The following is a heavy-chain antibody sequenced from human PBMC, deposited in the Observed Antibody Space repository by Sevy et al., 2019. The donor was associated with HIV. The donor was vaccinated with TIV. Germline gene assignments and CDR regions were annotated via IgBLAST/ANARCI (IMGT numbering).Heavy chain of an antibody. J-gene: IGHJ4*02. CDR3: AKEFYRGSYLED. V-gene: IGHV3-23*01. D-gene: IGHD3-10*01. Sequence: GGSLRLSCAASGFTFSSFAISWVRQAPGKGLEWVSDISGSGGGKKYADSVKGRFTVSSDNAQKTVFLQMNNLRGEDTGLYYCAKEFYRGSYLEDWGQGTLVTVSS. CDR2: ISGSGGGK. CDR1: GFTFSSFA.